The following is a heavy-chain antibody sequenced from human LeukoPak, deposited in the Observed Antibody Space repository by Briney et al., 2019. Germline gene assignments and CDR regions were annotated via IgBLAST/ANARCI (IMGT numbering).Heavy chain of an antibody. CDR1: GFTFSSYA. CDR2: ISYDGSNK. V-gene: IGHV3-30-3*01. CDR3: AREPYSGSYPDAFDI. Sequence: GGSLRLSCAASGFTFSSYAMHWVRQAPGKGLEWVAVISYDGSNKYYADPVKGRFTISRDNSKNTLYLQMNSLRAEDTAVYYCAREPYSGSYPDAFDIWGQGTMVTASS. J-gene: IGHJ3*02. D-gene: IGHD1-26*01.